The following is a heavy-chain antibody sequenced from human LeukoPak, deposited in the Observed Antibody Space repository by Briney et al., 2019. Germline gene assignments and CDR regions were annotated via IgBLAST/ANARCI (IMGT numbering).Heavy chain of an antibody. CDR2: VWFDGTYK. CDR3: ARVNLRAAATGPWTFDI. D-gene: IGHD6-13*01. V-gene: IGHV3-33*01. Sequence: QSGGSLRLSCEASGFTFSDYGMHWVRQSPDKGLEWVAVVWFDGTYKNSVDSVKGRFTISRDNSKNALFLQMNSLRVEDTGIYYCARVNLRAAATGPWTFDIWGQGTMVTVSS. CDR1: GFTFSDYG. J-gene: IGHJ3*02.